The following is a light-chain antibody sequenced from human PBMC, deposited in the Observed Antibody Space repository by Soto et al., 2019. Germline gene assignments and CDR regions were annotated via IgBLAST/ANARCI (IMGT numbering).Light chain of an antibody. Sequence: QSVLTQPASVSGSPGQSITISCTGTSSDISIYNYVSWYQQHPGKAPKLIIYEVSNRPSGISNRFPGAKSGNTASLTISGLQVEDEADYYCCSYTSSTNYVFGAGTKVTVL. CDR3: CSYTSSTNYV. CDR2: EVS. CDR1: SSDISIYNY. V-gene: IGLV2-14*01. J-gene: IGLJ1*01.